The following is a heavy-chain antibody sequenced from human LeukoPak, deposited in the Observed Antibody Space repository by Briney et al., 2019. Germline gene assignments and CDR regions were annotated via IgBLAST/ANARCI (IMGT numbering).Heavy chain of an antibody. V-gene: IGHV3-53*01. CDR3: ARVLPSGSYALDY. J-gene: IGHJ4*02. D-gene: IGHD3-10*01. CDR1: GFTVSSNY. CDR2: IYSGGST. Sequence: GGFLRLSCAASGFTVSSNYMSWVRQAPGKGLEWVSVIYSGGSTYYADSVKGRFTISRDNSKNTLYLQMNSLRAEDTAVYYCARVLPSGSYALDYWGQGTLVTVSS.